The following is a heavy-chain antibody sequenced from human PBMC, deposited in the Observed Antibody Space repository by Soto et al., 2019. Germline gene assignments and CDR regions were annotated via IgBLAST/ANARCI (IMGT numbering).Heavy chain of an antibody. V-gene: IGHV3-48*02. CDR1: GFTFSSYS. Sequence: GGSLRLSCAASGFTFSSYSMNWVRQAPGKGLEWVSYISSSSSTIYYADSVKGRFTISRDNAKNSLYLQMNSLRDEDTAVYYCARENSGYDYYYYYGMDVWGQGTTVTVSS. CDR3: ARENSGYDYYYYYGMDV. J-gene: IGHJ6*02. CDR2: ISSSSSTI. D-gene: IGHD5-12*01.